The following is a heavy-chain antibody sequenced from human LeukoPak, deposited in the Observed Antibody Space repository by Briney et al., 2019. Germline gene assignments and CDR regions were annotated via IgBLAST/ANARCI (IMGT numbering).Heavy chain of an antibody. CDR2: ISGSGGST. J-gene: IGHJ5*02. CDR3: AKGLGLSGSYQA. Sequence: GGSLRLSCAASGFTFSSYAMSWVLQAPGKGLEWVSAISGSGGSTYYADSVKGRFTISRDNSKNTLYLQMNSLRAEDTAVYYCAKGLGLSGSYQAWGQGTLVTVSS. D-gene: IGHD1-26*01. CDR1: GFTFSSYA. V-gene: IGHV3-23*01.